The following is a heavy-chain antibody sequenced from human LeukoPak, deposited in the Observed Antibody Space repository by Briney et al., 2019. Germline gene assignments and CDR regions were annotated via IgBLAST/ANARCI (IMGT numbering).Heavy chain of an antibody. J-gene: IGHJ5*02. V-gene: IGHV3-7*01. CDR1: GVSFSTHW. CDR2: IRHDGSAK. D-gene: IGHD3-22*01. CDR3: ARAGNGSSNVYPMYSWFDP. Sequence: PGGSLRLSYAASGVSFSTHWMTWVRRAAGKGLEWVASIRHDGSAKYYVDSVRGRFTISRDNAQNSLYLQMDSLTAEDTATYYCARAGNGSSNVYPMYSWFDPWAQGTLVTVSS.